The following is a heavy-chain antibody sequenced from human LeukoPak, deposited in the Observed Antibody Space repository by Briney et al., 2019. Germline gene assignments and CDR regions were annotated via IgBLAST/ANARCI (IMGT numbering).Heavy chain of an antibody. Sequence: KSSETLSLTCTVSGYSISSGYYWGWIRQPPGKGLEWIGSIYHSGSVYYNPSLKSRVTILVDTSKNQFSVKLRSVTAADTAVYYCARGNSGSYSVVNLIKDWFDPWGQGTLVTVSS. V-gene: IGHV4-38-2*02. CDR1: GYSISSGYY. J-gene: IGHJ5*02. D-gene: IGHD1-26*01. CDR2: IYHSGSV. CDR3: ARGNSGSYSVVNLIKDWFDP.